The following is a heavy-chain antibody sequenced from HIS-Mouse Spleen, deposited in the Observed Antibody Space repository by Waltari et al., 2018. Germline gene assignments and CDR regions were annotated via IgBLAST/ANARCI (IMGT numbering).Heavy chain of an antibody. CDR3: AKASSGWLDY. Sequence: QVQLVESGGGVVQPGRPLRLSCAACGFTFSSYGMHWVRQAPGKGLEWVAVISYDGSNKYYADSVKGRFSISRDNSKNTLYLQMNSLRAEDTAVYYCAKASSGWLDYWGQGTLVTVSS. D-gene: IGHD6-19*01. CDR2: ISYDGSNK. V-gene: IGHV3-30*18. J-gene: IGHJ4*02. CDR1: GFTFSSYG.